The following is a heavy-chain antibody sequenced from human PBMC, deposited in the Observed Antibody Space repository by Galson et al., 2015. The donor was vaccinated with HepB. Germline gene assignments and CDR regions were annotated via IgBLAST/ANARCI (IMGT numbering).Heavy chain of an antibody. J-gene: IGHJ6*02. Sequence: SLRLSCAASGFTFSSYGMHWVRQAPGKGLEWVAVIWYDGSNKYYADSVKGRFTISRDNSKNTLYLQMNSLRAEDTAVYYCARAPGWGFGELLLNYYGMDVWGQGTTVTVSS. CDR1: GFTFSSYG. D-gene: IGHD3-10*01. CDR2: IWYDGSNK. CDR3: ARAPGWGFGELLLNYYGMDV. V-gene: IGHV3-33*01.